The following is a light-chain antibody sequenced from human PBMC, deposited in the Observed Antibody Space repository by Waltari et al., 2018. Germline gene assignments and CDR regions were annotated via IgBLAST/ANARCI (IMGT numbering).Light chain of an antibody. CDR3: QSADSSGTWV. CDR1: ALPTPS. V-gene: IGLV3-25*03. J-gene: IGLJ3*02. CDR2: KDS. Sequence: SYELTQPPSVSVSPGQTARITCSGDALPTPSAYWYQQKPGQAPVLVIYKDSERPSGIPERFSGSGSGTTVTLTISGVQAEDEADYYCQSADSSGTWVFGGGTKLTVL.